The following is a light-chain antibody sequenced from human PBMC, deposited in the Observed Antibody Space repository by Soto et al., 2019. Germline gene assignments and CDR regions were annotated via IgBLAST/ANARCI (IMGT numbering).Light chain of an antibody. CDR2: DAS. J-gene: IGKJ3*01. Sequence: DIKMTQSPSTLSTSVGDRVDITCRASQRISNWLAWYQQKPGKTPTLLIYDASRLASGVPSRFSGSGSCTEFTLTISGLQPDDFATYYCQQYDSYSRFAFGPGTKVDMK. V-gene: IGKV1-5*01. CDR3: QQYDSYSRFA. CDR1: QRISNW.